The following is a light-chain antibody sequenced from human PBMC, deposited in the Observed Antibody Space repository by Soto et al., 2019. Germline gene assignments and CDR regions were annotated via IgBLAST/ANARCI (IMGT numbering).Light chain of an antibody. CDR1: QCISSY. CDR3: QRYDTYPPT. CDR2: AAS. Sequence: AMRMTQSPSSFSASTGDRVTITCRASQCISSYLAWYQQKPGKAPTLLVYAASTLQYGVPSRFKGSGSETAFTLTISCLQSDDFATEYCQRYDTYPPTFDQGTKLEI. V-gene: IGKV1-8*01. J-gene: IGKJ2*01.